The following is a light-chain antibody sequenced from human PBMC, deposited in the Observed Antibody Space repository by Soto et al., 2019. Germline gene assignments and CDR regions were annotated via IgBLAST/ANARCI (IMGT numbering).Light chain of an antibody. J-gene: IGKJ1*01. CDR3: QQHGSWT. CDR1: QTISSNY. V-gene: IGKV3-20*01. CDR2: GTS. Sequence: EIVLTQSPGTLSVSPGERATLSCRASQTISSNYLAWYQQKPGQAPSLLIYGTSSRATGIPDRFSGSGSGTDFTLIISRLEPEDSAIYYCQQHGSWTFGQGTKVEIK.